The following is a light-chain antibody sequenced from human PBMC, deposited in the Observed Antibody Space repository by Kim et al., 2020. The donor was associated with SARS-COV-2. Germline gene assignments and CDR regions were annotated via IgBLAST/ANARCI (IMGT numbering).Light chain of an antibody. CDR3: QVWDSSNGV. Sequence: SYELTQPLSVSVALGQTARITCGGNNIGTKNVHWFQQKPGQAPVLVIYRDRNRPSGIPERFSGSNSGNTATLTISRAQPGDEADYYCQVWDSSNGVFGGGTKLTVL. CDR2: RDR. V-gene: IGLV3-9*01. J-gene: IGLJ3*02. CDR1: NIGTKN.